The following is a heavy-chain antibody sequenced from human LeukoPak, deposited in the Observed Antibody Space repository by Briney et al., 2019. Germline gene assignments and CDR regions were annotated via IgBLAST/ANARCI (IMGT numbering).Heavy chain of an antibody. CDR3: ARGSGQGWLPRAFDI. CDR2: IIPIFGTA. D-gene: IGHD5-12*01. V-gene: IGHV1-69*06. Sequence: ASVKVSCKASGGTFSSYAISWVRQAPGQGLEWMGGIIPIFGTANYAQKFQGRVTITADKSTSTAYMELSSLRAEDTAVYYCARGSGQGWLPRAFDIWGQGTMVTVSS. CDR1: GGTFSSYA. J-gene: IGHJ3*02.